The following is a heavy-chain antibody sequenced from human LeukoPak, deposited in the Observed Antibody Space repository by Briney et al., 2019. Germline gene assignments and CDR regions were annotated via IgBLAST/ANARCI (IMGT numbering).Heavy chain of an antibody. J-gene: IGHJ1*01. CDR2: IYYSGGT. CDR3: AGTYYDSSGPQH. D-gene: IGHD3-22*01. CDR1: GGSISSYY. V-gene: IGHV4-59*01. Sequence: SETLSLTCTVSGGSISSYYWSWIRQPPGKGLEWIGYIYYSGGTNYNPSLKSRVTISVDTSKNQFSLKLSSVTAADTAVYYCAGTYYDSSGPQHWGQGTLVTVSS.